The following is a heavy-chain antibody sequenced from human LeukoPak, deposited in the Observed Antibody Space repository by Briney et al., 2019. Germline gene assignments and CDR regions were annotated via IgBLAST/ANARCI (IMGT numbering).Heavy chain of an antibody. D-gene: IGHD3-22*01. V-gene: IGHV4-39*01. CDR2: IYYSGHT. CDR1: GDSISSSNYY. CDR3: TRQGVYYDSSGYYLSWFDP. J-gene: IGHJ5*02. Sequence: SETLSLTCTVSGDSISSSNYYWGWIRQPPGKGLEWIGTIYYSGHTYYNPSLESRVTISVDTSKNQFSLKLTSVTATDTAVYYCTRQGVYYDSSGYYLSWFDPWGQGTLVTVPS.